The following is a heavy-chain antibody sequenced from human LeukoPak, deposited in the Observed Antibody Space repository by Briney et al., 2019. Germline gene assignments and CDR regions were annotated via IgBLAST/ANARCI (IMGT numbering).Heavy chain of an antibody. CDR3: ARKQWLDS. J-gene: IGHJ4*02. CDR1: GFTFSSYS. Sequence: GGSLRLSCAASGFTFSSYSMTWVRQAPGKGLEWASSITSGGDDIYYSDSVKGRFTISRDNAKNSLFLQMNNLRAEDTAAYYCARKQWLDSWGQGTRVIVSS. CDR2: ITSGGDDI. V-gene: IGHV3-21*01. D-gene: IGHD6-19*01.